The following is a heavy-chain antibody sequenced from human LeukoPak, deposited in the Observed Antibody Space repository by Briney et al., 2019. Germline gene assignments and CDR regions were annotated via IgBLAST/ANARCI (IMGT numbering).Heavy chain of an antibody. D-gene: IGHD2/OR15-2a*01. CDR3: AREPPNSYYFDY. Sequence: ASVKVSCKASGDTFTSYGISWVRQAPGHGLEWMGWISAYNGNTNYAQKLQGRVTMTTDTSTSTVYMELSSLRSEDTAVYYCAREPPNSYYFDYWGQGTLVTVSS. J-gene: IGHJ4*02. CDR1: GDTFTSYG. CDR2: ISAYNGNT. V-gene: IGHV1-18*01.